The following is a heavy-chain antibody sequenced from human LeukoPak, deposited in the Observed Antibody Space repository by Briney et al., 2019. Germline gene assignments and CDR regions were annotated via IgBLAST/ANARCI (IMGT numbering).Heavy chain of an antibody. Sequence: PGGSLRLSCAASGFTFSSYAMSWVRQTPGKGLECVSAISGSGGSTNYAASVKGRFTISRDNSKNTLYLQMNSLRAEDTAVYYCAGGRYNWNDGGAFDIWGQGTMVTVSS. V-gene: IGHV3-23*01. CDR1: GFTFSSYA. CDR3: AGGRYNWNDGGAFDI. J-gene: IGHJ3*02. CDR2: ISGSGGST. D-gene: IGHD1-1*01.